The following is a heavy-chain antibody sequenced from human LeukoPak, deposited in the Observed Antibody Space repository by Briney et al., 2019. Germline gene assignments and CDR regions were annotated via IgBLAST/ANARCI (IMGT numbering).Heavy chain of an antibody. CDR3: ARSSEDFYGSGKFDP. V-gene: IGHV4-4*07. CDR1: GGSISSYY. Sequence: SETLSLTCTVSGGSISSYYWSWIRQPAGKGLEWIGRIYTSGSTYSNPSLKSRVTFSVDTSKNQFSLKLDSATAADTAVYYCARSSEDFYGSGKFDPWGQGTLVTVSS. D-gene: IGHD3-10*01. CDR2: IYTSGST. J-gene: IGHJ5*02.